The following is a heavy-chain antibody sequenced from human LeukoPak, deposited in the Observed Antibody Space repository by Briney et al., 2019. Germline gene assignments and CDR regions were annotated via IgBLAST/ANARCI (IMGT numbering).Heavy chain of an antibody. CDR2: IYYSGST. V-gene: IGHV4-39*01. CDR1: GGSISSSSYN. Sequence: SETLSLTCIVSGGSISSSSYNWGWIRQPPGEGLEWIGSIYYSGSTYYNPSLKSRITISVDTSKNQFSVKLNSVTAADTAVYYCARQGIVGNTGRHFDYWGQGTLVTVSS. J-gene: IGHJ4*02. D-gene: IGHD1-26*01. CDR3: ARQGIVGNTGRHFDY.